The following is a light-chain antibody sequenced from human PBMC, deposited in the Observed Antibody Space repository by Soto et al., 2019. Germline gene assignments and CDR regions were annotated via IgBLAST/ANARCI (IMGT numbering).Light chain of an antibody. J-gene: IGKJ4*01. CDR3: QQYGSSPLT. CDR1: QSVSSSY. Sequence: FPPSSAHLSLSPSQSPTLYVRASQSVSSSYLAWYQQKPGLAPRLLIYDASSRATGIPDRFSGSGSGTDFTLTISRLEPEDFAVYYCQQYGSSPLTFGGGTKV. CDR2: DAS. V-gene: IGKV3D-20*01.